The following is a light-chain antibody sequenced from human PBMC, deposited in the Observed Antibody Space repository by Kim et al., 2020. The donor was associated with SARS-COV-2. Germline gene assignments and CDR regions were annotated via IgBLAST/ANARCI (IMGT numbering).Light chain of an antibody. Sequence: SSVKLTCTLSSGHSSHIIAWHQQQPGKAPRYLMDLEGSGSYSKGSGVPDRFSGSSSGADRYLTISNVQSEDEADYYCETWDTNTRVFGGGTQLTVL. CDR1: SGHSSHI. CDR3: ETWDTNTRV. CDR2: LEGSGSY. J-gene: IGLJ3*02. V-gene: IGLV4-60*03.